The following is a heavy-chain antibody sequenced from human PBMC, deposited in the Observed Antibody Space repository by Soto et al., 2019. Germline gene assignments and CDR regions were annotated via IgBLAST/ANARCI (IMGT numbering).Heavy chain of an antibody. J-gene: IGHJ4*02. CDR1: GVSITSGDNY. CDR2: IFYIGNA. CDR3: VRKTGTTFLGSFFDH. V-gene: IGHV4-30-4*01. D-gene: IGHD1-7*01. Sequence: QVQLQETGPGLVKPSQTLSLTCNVSGVSITSGDNYRSWIRQPPGKGLEWIGYIFYIGNAYYNPSLQSRVIISVDTSRNQFSLRLTSVTASDTAVYYCVRKTGTTFLGSFFDHWGQGTLVTVSS.